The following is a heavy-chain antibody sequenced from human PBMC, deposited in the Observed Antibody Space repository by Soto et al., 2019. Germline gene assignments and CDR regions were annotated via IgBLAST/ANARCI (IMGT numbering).Heavy chain of an antibody. J-gene: IGHJ6*02. Sequence: EVQLVESGGGLVQPGGSLRLSCAVSGFTVSNDYMTWVRQAPGKGLEWVSVIYSGGSTYYADSVKGRFTISRDSSKNSRYLQMNSMRAEDTAVYYCTRVKYYNSWQHYYGMDVWGQGTTFTVSS. V-gene: IGHV3-66*01. D-gene: IGHD3-10*01. CDR1: GFTVSNDY. CDR2: IYSGGST. CDR3: TRVKYYNSWQHYYGMDV.